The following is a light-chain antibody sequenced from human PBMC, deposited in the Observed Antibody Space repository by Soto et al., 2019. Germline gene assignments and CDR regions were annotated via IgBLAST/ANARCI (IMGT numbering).Light chain of an antibody. CDR2: GAS. CDR1: QRVSSGY. Sequence: ELVFTQSPGTLSLSPGERATLSCRASQRVSSGYLAWYQHKPGQAPRLLIYGASSRATGIPDRFSGSGSGTDFTLTISRLEPEDYAVYYCQQYGHSMWTFGQGTKVDIK. CDR3: QQYGHSMWT. J-gene: IGKJ1*01. V-gene: IGKV3-20*01.